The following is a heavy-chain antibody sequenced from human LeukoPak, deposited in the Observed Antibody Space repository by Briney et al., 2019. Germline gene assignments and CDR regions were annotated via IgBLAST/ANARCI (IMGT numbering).Heavy chain of an antibody. CDR3: ARGEQQLAHFDY. CDR2: IYTSGST. D-gene: IGHD6-13*01. V-gene: IGHV4-4*07. CDR1: GGSISSYY. J-gene: IGHJ4*02. Sequence: SETLSLTCTVSGGSISSYYWSWIRQPPGKGLEWIGRIYTSGSTNYNPSLKSRVTMSVDTSKNQFSLKLSSVTAADTAVYYCARGEQQLAHFDYWGQGTLVTVSS.